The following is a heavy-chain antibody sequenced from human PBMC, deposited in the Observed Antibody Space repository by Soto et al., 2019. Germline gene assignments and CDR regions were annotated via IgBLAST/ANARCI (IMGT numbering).Heavy chain of an antibody. CDR1: GFSLSTSGVG. CDR2: IYWDDDK. Sequence: QITLKESGHTLVKPTQTLTLTCTFSGFSLSTSGVGVGWVRQPPGKALEWLALIYWDDDKRYSPSLKSRLTITKDTSKNQVVLTITNMDPVDTATYYCAHTRNGDYYFDYWGQGTLVTVSS. D-gene: IGHD4-17*01. J-gene: IGHJ4*02. CDR3: AHTRNGDYYFDY. V-gene: IGHV2-5*02.